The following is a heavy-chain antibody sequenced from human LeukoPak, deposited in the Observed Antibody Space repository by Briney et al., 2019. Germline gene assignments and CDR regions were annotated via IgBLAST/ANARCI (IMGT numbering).Heavy chain of an antibody. D-gene: IGHD3-10*01. Sequence: GASVKVSCKASGYTFASYAISWVRQAPGQGLEWMGGIIPIFGTANYAQKFQGRVTITADESTSTAYMGLSSLRSEDTAVYYCARDLRMVRGFRDYYFDYWGQGTLVTVSS. CDR1: GYTFASYA. CDR3: ARDLRMVRGFRDYYFDY. V-gene: IGHV1-69*13. CDR2: IIPIFGTA. J-gene: IGHJ4*02.